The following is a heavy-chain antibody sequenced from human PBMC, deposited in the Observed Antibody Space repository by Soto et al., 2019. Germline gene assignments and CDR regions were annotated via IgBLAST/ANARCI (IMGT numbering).Heavy chain of an antibody. V-gene: IGHV3-23*01. J-gene: IGHJ5*02. CDR2: ISGSGGST. CDR1: GFTFSSYG. CDR3: AKDRPRGLGNWFDP. D-gene: IGHD3-16*01. Sequence: GGSLRLSCAASGFTFSSYGMHWVRQAPGKGLEWVSAISGSGGSTYYADSVKGRFTISRDNSKNTLYLQMNSLRAEDTAVYYCAKDRPRGLGNWFDPWGQGTLVTVSS.